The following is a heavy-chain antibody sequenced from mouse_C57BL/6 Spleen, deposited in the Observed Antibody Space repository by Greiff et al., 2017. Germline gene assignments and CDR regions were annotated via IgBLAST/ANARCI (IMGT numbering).Heavy chain of an antibody. J-gene: IGHJ1*03. CDR1: GYSFTDYS. V-gene: IGHV1-39*01. Sequence: EVQLQQSGPELVKPGASVKISCKASGYSFTDYSMHWVKQSNGKGLEWIGEINPNYGTTSYNQKFKGQATLTVDQSSSTAYMQLNSLTSEDSAVYYGARYYYGSSFYWYFDVWGTGTTVTVAA. CDR3: ARYYYGSSFYWYFDV. CDR2: INPNYGTT. D-gene: IGHD1-1*01.